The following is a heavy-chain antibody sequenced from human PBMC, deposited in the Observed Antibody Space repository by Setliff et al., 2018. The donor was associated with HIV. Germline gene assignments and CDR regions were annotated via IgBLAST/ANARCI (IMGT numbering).Heavy chain of an antibody. Sequence: SETLSLTCAVSGFSISSGYYWGWIRQPPGKGLEWIGAIYHSGSSYYSPSLKSRATLFLDSSKNQFSLKLSSVTAADTAVYYCARDPWFVELSDAFDIWGQGTMVTVSS. D-gene: IGHD3-10*01. V-gene: IGHV4-38-2*02. CDR2: IYHSGSS. CDR1: GFSISSGYY. CDR3: ARDPWFVELSDAFDI. J-gene: IGHJ3*02.